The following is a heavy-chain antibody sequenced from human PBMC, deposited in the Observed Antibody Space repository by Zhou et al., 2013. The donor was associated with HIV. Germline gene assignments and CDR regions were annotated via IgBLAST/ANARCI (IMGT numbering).Heavy chain of an antibody. J-gene: IGHJ6*02. Sequence: QVQLQESGPGLLKPSETLSLTCSVSGDSITSQYWSWIRQAPGKGLEWIGYIFNSGSTNHNPSLKSRVTISVDTSKNQFSLKLRSVIAADTAVYYCARGRGTALVNYYYGMDVWGQGTTVTGLL. V-gene: IGHV4-59*11. CDR2: IFNSGST. CDR1: GDSITSQY. CDR3: ARGRGTALVNYYYGMDV. D-gene: IGHD5-18*01.